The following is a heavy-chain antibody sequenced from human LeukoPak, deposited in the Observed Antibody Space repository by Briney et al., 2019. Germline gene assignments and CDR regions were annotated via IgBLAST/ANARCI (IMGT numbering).Heavy chain of an antibody. V-gene: IGHV1-3*01. Sequence: ASVKVSCKASGYTFTTYPIHWVRQAPGQRLEWMGWINAGNGNTKYSQKFQGRVTTTRDSSASTAYMELSSLRSEDTAVYYCAKDASGSHHDYWGQGTLVTVSS. CDR2: INAGNGNT. D-gene: IGHD3-10*01. CDR3: AKDASGSHHDY. CDR1: GYTFTTYP. J-gene: IGHJ4*02.